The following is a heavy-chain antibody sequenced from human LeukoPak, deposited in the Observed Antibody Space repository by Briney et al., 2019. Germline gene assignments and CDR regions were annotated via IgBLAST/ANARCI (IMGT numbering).Heavy chain of an antibody. Sequence: PGRSLRLSCAASGFTFSSYAMHWVRQAPGKGLEWVAVISYDGSNKYYADSVKGRFTISRDNSENTLYLQMNSLRAEDTAVYYCAKEAPYYDSGFDYWGQGTLVTVSS. CDR1: GFTFSSYA. CDR2: ISYDGSNK. CDR3: AKEAPYYDSGFDY. V-gene: IGHV3-30*04. J-gene: IGHJ4*02. D-gene: IGHD3-22*01.